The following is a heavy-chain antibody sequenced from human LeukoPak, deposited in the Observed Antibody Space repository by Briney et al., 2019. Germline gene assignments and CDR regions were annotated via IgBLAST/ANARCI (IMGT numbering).Heavy chain of an antibody. Sequence: SETLSLTCTVSGGSISSSSYYWGWIRQPPGKGLEWIGSIYYSGSTYYNPSLKSRVTISVDTSKNQFSLKLSSVTAADTAVYYCASSYSSSPGNVHYWGQGTLVTVSS. V-gene: IGHV4-39*07. CDR2: IYYSGST. CDR3: ASSYSSSPGNVHY. CDR1: GGSISSSSYY. D-gene: IGHD6-13*01. J-gene: IGHJ4*02.